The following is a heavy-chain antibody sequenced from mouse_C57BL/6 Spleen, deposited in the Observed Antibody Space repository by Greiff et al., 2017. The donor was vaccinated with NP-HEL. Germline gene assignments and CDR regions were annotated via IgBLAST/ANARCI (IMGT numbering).Heavy chain of an antibody. CDR2: IYPSDSET. D-gene: IGHD2-4*01. J-gene: IGHJ3*01. V-gene: IGHV1-61*01. CDR3: ARPSFYYDYDTGFAY. CDR1: GYTFTSYW. Sequence: VQLQQPGAELVRPGSSVKLSCKASGYTFTSYWMDWVKQRPGQGLEWIGNIYPSDSETHYNQKFKDKATLTVDKSSSTAYMQLSSLTSEDSAVYYCARPSFYYDYDTGFAYWGQGTLVTVSA.